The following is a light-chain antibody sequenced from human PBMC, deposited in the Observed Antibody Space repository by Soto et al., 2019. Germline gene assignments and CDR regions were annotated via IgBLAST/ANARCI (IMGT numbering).Light chain of an antibody. J-gene: IGKJ1*01. CDR3: HQYENWPET. CDR1: QSVNSD. CDR2: GAS. Sequence: ETVMTQSPATLSVSPGERAPLSCRASQSVNSDFAWYQQKPGQAPRLLIYGASTRATGIPARFSGSGSGTEFTLTISSLQAEDFAVDYCHQYENWPETFGQGTKVEIK. V-gene: IGKV3-15*01.